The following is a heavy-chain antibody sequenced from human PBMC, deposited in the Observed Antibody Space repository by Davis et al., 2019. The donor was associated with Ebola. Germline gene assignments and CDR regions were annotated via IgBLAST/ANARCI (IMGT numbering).Heavy chain of an antibody. V-gene: IGHV1-18*01. J-gene: IGHJ6*02. Sequence: ASVKVSCKASGYTFTSYGISWVRQAPGQGLEWMGWISAYNGNTNYAQKFQERVTITRDMSTSTAYMELSSLRSEDTAVYYCAADPHYYYYYGMDVWGQGTTVTVSS. CDR2: ISAYNGNT. CDR3: AADPHYYYYYGMDV. CDR1: GYTFTSYG.